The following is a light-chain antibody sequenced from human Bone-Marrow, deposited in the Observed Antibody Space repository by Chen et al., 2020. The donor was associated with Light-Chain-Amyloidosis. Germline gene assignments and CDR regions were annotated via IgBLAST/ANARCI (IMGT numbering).Light chain of an antibody. CDR3: CSYIGNYKFL. Sequence: QSALTQPRSVSGSPGQSVTLSCTGTSSNIGTYDSISWFQQHPGTAPKLMLYDVFKRPSGVPDRFSGSKSGNSASLTISGLQAEDEANYFCCSYIGNYKFLFGGGTKLTVL. J-gene: IGLJ2*01. CDR1: SSNIGTYDS. CDR2: DVF. V-gene: IGLV2-11*01.